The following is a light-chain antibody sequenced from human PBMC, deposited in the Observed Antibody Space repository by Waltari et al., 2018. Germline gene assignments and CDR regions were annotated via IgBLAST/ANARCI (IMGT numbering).Light chain of an antibody. Sequence: QSALTQPASVSGSPGQSITISCTGTSSDVGNYQRFSWYQQHPGKAPKLMSYAVSKRPSGVSDRFSGSKSGDMASLTISGLQPEDEAEYFCSSYAGSSKGVFGGGTKVTVL. CDR1: SSDVGNYQR. CDR3: SSYAGSSKGV. J-gene: IGLJ2*01. V-gene: IGLV2-23*02. CDR2: AVS.